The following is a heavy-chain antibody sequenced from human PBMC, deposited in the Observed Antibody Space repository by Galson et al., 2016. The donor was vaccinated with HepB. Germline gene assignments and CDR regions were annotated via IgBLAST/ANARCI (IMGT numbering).Heavy chain of an antibody. CDR1: GFTFSRSW. CDR3: ARDVNGGYFDS. D-gene: IGHD4-23*01. V-gene: IGHV3-7*03. Sequence: SLRLSCAASGFTFSRSWMSWVRLAPGKGLEWVGQINEDESEKYYLDSMKGRFTISRDNPKNSLYLQMNNLRAEDTAVYYCARDVNGGYFDSWGQGTLVTVFS. J-gene: IGHJ4*02. CDR2: INEDESEK.